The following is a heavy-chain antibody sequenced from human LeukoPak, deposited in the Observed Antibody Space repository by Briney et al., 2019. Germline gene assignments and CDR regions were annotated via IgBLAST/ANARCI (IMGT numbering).Heavy chain of an antibody. CDR2: ISYDGSNK. Sequence: GRSLRLSCAASGFTFSSYAMHWVRQAPGKGLEWVAVISYDGSNKYYADSVKGRFTISRDNSKNTLYLQMNSLRAEDTAVYYCARDPTELQLLSYYFDYWGQGTLVAVSS. V-gene: IGHV3-30*01. CDR3: ARDPTELQLLSYYFDY. CDR1: GFTFSSYA. J-gene: IGHJ4*02. D-gene: IGHD2-2*01.